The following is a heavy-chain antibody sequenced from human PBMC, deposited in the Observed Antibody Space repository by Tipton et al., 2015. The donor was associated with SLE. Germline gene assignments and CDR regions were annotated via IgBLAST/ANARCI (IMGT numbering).Heavy chain of an antibody. D-gene: IGHD3-10*01. CDR3: AREGGYAGSGSYGTV. V-gene: IGHV4-59*12. CDR2: VYYSGIT. CDR1: GDSISPYY. J-gene: IGHJ6*02. Sequence: TLSLTCNVSGDSISPYYWSWIRQPPGKGLEWIAYVYYSGITKYNPSLKSRVTISVDTSKNQFSLELNSVTAADTAVYFCAREGGYAGSGSYGTVWGQGTTVTVSS.